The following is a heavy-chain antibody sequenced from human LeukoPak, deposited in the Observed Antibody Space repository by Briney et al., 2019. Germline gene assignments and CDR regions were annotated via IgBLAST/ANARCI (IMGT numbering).Heavy chain of an antibody. J-gene: IGHJ4*02. V-gene: IGHV1-2*02. CDR1: GYSFTGYY. D-gene: IGHD1-26*01. Sequence: ASVKVSCKASGYSFTGYYMHWVRQAPGQGLEWMGWINPNSGGTYYAQKFQGRVTMTRDMSISTAYMELNRLRSDDTAVYYCAIVGATYYFDYWGQGTLVTVSS. CDR3: AIVGATYYFDY. CDR2: INPNSGGT.